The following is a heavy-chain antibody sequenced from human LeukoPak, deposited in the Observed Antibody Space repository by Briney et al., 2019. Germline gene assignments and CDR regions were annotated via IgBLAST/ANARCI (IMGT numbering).Heavy chain of an antibody. V-gene: IGHV3-23*01. CDR3: AKRGNPAVGHHYLDG. CDR1: GFTFSSYD. CDR2: ITLSGGST. J-gene: IGHJ6*03. Sequence: GGSLRLSCAASGFTFSSYDMSWVGQAPGKGLEWVSSITLSGGSTFYADSVKGRFTISRDNSKNTLYLQMNSLGAEDTAVYYCAKRGNPAVGHHYLDGWGEGTTVSVSS. D-gene: IGHD2-2*01.